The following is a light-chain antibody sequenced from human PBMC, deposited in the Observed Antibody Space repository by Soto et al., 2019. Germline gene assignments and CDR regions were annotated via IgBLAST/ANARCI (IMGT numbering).Light chain of an antibody. CDR1: QSISRY. CDR2: AAS. CDR3: QQSYSTPRT. Sequence: DIQMTQSPSSLPASVGDRVTITCRASQSISRYLNWYQQKPGQAPKILIYAASSLQSGVPSRFSGGGSGSAFSLTISSLQPEDFATYYCQQSYSTPRTFGGGTKVEIK. J-gene: IGKJ4*01. V-gene: IGKV1-39*01.